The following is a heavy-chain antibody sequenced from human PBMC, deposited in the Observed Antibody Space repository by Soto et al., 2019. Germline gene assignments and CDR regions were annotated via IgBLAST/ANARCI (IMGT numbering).Heavy chain of an antibody. CDR1: GFSLSTSGVG. CDR3: AHLGILGGTGLLFNY. D-gene: IGHD1-26*01. CDR2: IYWDDDK. Sequence: QITLKESGPSLMKPTQTLTLTCTFSGFSLSTSGVGVGWIRQPPGKALEFLALIYWDDDKRYRPSLKTRLTITKDTSKNQVVLTMTNVDPVDTATYYCAHLGILGGTGLLFNYWGQGTLVTVSS. V-gene: IGHV2-5*02. J-gene: IGHJ4*02.